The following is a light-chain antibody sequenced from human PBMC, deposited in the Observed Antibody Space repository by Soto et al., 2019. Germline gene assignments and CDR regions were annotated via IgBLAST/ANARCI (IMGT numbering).Light chain of an antibody. CDR1: QSVNSN. J-gene: IGKJ1*01. CDR2: GAS. V-gene: IGKV3-15*01. CDR3: QQYKEWPRT. Sequence: EIVMTQSPATLSVSPGERATLSCRASQSVNSNLAWYQQKPGLAPRLLIYGASPTAAGIPDRFSGSGSATEFNLTIAGLQSEDFALYYCQQYKEWPRTFGQGTKVEIK.